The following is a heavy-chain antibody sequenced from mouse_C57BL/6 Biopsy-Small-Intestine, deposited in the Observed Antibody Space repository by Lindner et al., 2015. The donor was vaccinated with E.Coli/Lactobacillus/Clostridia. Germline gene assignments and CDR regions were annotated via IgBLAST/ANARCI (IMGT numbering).Heavy chain of an antibody. CDR3: ARGGANGFSY. D-gene: IGHD4-1*01. Sequence: VQLQESGPELVQPGASVKISCKASDYTFSSSWMNWVKQRPGTGLEWIGRIYPGDGNTLYNGKFKGKATLTADQSSNTASIQLSGLTSEDSAVYFCARGGANGFSYWGHGTLVTVSA. V-gene: IGHV1-82*01. CDR1: DYTFSSSW. CDR2: IYPGDGNT. J-gene: IGHJ3*01.